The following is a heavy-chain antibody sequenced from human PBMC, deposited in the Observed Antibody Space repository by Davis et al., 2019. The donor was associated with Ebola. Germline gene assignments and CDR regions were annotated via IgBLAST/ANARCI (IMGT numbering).Heavy chain of an antibody. CDR2: INPSGGST. J-gene: IGHJ4*02. CDR1: GYTFTTYY. D-gene: IGHD3-22*01. CDR3: AKDGWDSSGYLLH. Sequence: AASVKVSCKASGYTFTTYYIHWVRQAPGHGLEWMGMINPSGGSTTSAQRFRGRVTMTRDTSTTTVYMELSSLRSEDTAVYYCAKDGWDSSGYLLHWGQGTLVTVSS. V-gene: IGHV1-46*01.